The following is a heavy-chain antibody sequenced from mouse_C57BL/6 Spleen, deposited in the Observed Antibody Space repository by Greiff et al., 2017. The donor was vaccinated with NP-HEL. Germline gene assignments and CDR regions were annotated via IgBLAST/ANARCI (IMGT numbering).Heavy chain of an antibody. D-gene: IGHD2-3*01. V-gene: IGHV1-26*01. CDR1: GYTFTDYY. CDR3: ARVGWLLLDAMDY. CDR2: INPNNGGT. Sequence: EVQLQQSGPELVKPGASVKISCKASGYTFTDYYMNWVKQSHGKSLEWIGDINPNNGGTSYNQKFKGKATLTVDKSSSTAYMALRSLTSEDSAVYYCARVGWLLLDAMDYWGQGTSVTVSS. J-gene: IGHJ4*01.